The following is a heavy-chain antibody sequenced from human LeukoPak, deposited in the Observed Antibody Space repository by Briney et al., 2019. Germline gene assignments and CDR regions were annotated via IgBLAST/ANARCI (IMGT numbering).Heavy chain of an antibody. D-gene: IGHD6-19*01. CDR1: GFTVSSNY. V-gene: IGHV3-53*01. J-gene: IGHJ4*02. CDR3: ARGLLSQWLGPFDY. Sequence: GGSLRLSCAASGFTVSSNYMSWIRQAPGKGLEWVSVIYSGGSTYYADSVKGRFTISRDNSKNTLYPQMNSLRAEDTAVYYCARGLLSQWLGPFDYWGQGTLVTVSS. CDR2: IYSGGST.